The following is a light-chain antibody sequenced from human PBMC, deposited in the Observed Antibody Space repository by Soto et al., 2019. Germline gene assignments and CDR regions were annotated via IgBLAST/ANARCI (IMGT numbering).Light chain of an antibody. CDR1: SSDVGHYNF. J-gene: IGLJ1*01. V-gene: IGLV2-14*01. Sequence: QSALTQPASVSGSPGQSITISCTGTSSDVGHYNFVSWYQQHPGNAPKLMIYDVSIRASGVSDRFSGSKSGNTASLTISGLQAEDEADYYCCSYTTSSSRLFGTGTKFTVL. CDR3: CSYTTSSSRL. CDR2: DVS.